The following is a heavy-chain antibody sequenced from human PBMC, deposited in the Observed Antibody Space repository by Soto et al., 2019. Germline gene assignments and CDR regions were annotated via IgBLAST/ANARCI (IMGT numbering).Heavy chain of an antibody. V-gene: IGHV3-9*01. D-gene: IGHD3-3*01. Sequence: GGSLRLSCAASGFTFDNYAMHWVRQAPGKGLEWVSGLNWNSGDIGYADSVKGRFTISRDNAENSLYLQVNSLRPEDTAFYYCAKDMSGYPPYYFDSWGQGTLVTVSS. J-gene: IGHJ4*02. CDR2: LNWNSGDI. CDR3: AKDMSGYPPYYFDS. CDR1: GFTFDNYA.